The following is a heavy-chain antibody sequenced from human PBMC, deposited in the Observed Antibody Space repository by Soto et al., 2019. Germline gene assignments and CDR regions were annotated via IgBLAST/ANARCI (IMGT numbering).Heavy chain of an antibody. CDR1: GGSFSGYY. Sequence: SETLSLTCAVYGGSFSGYYWSWIRQPPGKGLEWIGEINHSGSTNYNPSLKSRVTMSVDTSKNQFSLKLSSVTAADTAVYYCARGWGKQQLPIDYWGQGTLVTVSS. D-gene: IGHD6-13*01. J-gene: IGHJ4*02. CDR3: ARGWGKQQLPIDY. V-gene: IGHV4-34*01. CDR2: INHSGST.